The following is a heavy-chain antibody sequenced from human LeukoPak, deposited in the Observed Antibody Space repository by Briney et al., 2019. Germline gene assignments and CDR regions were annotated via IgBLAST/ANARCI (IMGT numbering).Heavy chain of an antibody. D-gene: IGHD2/OR15-2a*01. Sequence: ASVKVSCKASGYSFTTYGISWVRQAPGQGLEWMGWISAYNGNTNYAQNLQGRLTMTTDTSTSTAYMELRSLRSDDTAVYYCARGLSWGSGYDNSTYTLHWLDYWGQGALVTVSS. CDR3: ARGLSWGSGYDNSTYTLHWLDY. V-gene: IGHV1-18*01. CDR1: GYSFTTYG. J-gene: IGHJ4*02. CDR2: ISAYNGNT.